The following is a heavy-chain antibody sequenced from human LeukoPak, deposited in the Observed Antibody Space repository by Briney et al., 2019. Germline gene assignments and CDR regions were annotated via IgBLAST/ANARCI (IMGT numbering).Heavy chain of an antibody. CDR2: INPNSGCT. J-gene: IGHJ4*02. D-gene: IGHD3-10*01. CDR3: ARDAFSEITMVWGVIGY. Sequence: ASVKVSCKASGYTFTGYYMHGVRQAPGQGLEWMGWINPNSGCTNYAQKFQGRVTKTRDTSLSTAYMELNRLTSDDTPGYYFARDAFSEITMVWGVIGYWGQGTLVTVSS. CDR1: GYTFTGYY. V-gene: IGHV1-2*02.